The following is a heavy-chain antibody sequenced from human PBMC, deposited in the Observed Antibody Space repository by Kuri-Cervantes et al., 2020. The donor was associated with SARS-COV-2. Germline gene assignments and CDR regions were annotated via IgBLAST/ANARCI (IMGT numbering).Heavy chain of an antibody. Sequence: GGSLRLSCAASGFTFSSYAMSWVRQAPRKGLEWVSSISGSGSSTYYTDSVKGRFTISRDNSENTQYLQMDSLRAEDTAVYYCAKSRTGVGDSTDYWGPGTLVTVSS. J-gene: IGHJ4*02. CDR1: GFTFSSYA. CDR3: AKSRTGVGDSTDY. D-gene: IGHD1-26*01. CDR2: ISGSGSST. V-gene: IGHV3-23*01.